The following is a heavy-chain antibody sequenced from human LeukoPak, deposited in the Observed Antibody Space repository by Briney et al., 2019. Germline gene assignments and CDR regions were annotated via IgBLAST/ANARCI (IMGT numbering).Heavy chain of an antibody. J-gene: IGHJ4*02. CDR2: ISWNSGTV. CDR3: AKGGYSSGWYGDH. CDR1: SSGDYY. D-gene: IGHD6-19*01. V-gene: IGHV3-9*01. Sequence: SSGDYYWSWIRQPPGKGLEWVSGISWNSGTVVYADSVRGRFTISRDNAKNSVYLQMNSLKAEDTALYYCAKGGYSSGWYGDHWGQGTLVTVSS.